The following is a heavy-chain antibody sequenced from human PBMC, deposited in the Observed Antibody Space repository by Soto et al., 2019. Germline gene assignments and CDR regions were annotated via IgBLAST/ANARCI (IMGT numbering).Heavy chain of an antibody. D-gene: IGHD3-9*01. Sequence: QVQLQESGPGLVKPSQTLSLTCTVSGGSISSGDYYWSWIRQPPGKGLEWIGYIYYSGSTYYNPSLKSRVTISVDTSKNQFSLMLSSVTAADTAVYYCARDRGYFDWLLYLDYWGQGTLVTVSS. CDR1: GGSISSGDYY. CDR3: ARDRGYFDWLLYLDY. V-gene: IGHV4-30-4*01. CDR2: IYYSGST. J-gene: IGHJ4*02.